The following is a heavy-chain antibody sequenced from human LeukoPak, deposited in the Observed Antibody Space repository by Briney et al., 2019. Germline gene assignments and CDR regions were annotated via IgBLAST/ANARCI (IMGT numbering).Heavy chain of an antibody. Sequence: GGSLRLSCAASGFIFSNYWMHWVRQDPGKGLVWVSFINPDGSTTNYADSVKGRFTISRDNSKNTLYLQMNSLRAEDTAVYYCAKVEKKLLWFGTTRKGYFDYWGQGTLVTVSS. V-gene: IGHV3-74*01. D-gene: IGHD3-10*01. CDR1: GFIFSNYW. CDR3: AKVEKKLLWFGTTRKGYFDY. J-gene: IGHJ4*02. CDR2: INPDGSTT.